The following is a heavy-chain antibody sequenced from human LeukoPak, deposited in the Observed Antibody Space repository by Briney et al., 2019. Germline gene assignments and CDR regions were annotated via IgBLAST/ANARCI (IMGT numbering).Heavy chain of an antibody. V-gene: IGHV3-7*01. J-gene: IGHJ5*02. CDR1: GFTFSTSW. D-gene: IGHD2-21*02. Sequence: GGSLRLSCVGSGFTFSTSWMHWVRQAPGKGPEYVAYINQDGSETNHVASVKGRFTISRDNTSNSLFLQMYSLRDEDTAIYYCARWAGRCGGDCQSEDPWGLGTLVIVSS. CDR3: ARWAGRCGGDCQSEDP. CDR2: INQDGSET.